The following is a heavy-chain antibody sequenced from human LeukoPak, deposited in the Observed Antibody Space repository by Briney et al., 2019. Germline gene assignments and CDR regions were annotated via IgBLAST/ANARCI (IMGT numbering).Heavy chain of an antibody. J-gene: IGHJ6*02. Sequence: GESLKISCKGSGYSFGNYWIDRVRQMPGKGLEWIGIVHPGDSNIKYSPSFQGQVTISADKSISTAYLQWSSLKASDTAMYYCARALYGYGMDVWGQGTTVTVSS. CDR3: ARALYGYGMDV. CDR2: VHPGDSNI. V-gene: IGHV5-51*01. CDR1: GYSFGNYW. D-gene: IGHD2-15*01.